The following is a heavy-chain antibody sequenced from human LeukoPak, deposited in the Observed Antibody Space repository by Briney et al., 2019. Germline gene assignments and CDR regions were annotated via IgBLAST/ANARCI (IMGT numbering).Heavy chain of an antibody. CDR3: VRSDGSGYYPRTLDY. CDR1: GYTFNSYG. V-gene: IGHV1-18*01. CDR2: ISAYNGNR. J-gene: IGHJ4*02. Sequence: ASVKVSCKASGYTFNSYGFSWVRQAPGQGLEWMGWISAYNGNRNYAQKLQGRVTMTTDTSTSTVYMELRSLRSDDTAVYYCVRSDGSGYYPRTLDYWGQGTLVTVSS. D-gene: IGHD3-22*01.